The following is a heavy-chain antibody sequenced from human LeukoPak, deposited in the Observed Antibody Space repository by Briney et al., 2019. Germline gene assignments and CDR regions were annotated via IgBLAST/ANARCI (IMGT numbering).Heavy chain of an antibody. Sequence: PGESLKISCKGSGYRFTSYWIGWVRQMPGKGLEWMGIIYPGDSDTRYSPSFQGQVTISADKSISAAYLPWSSLKASDTAMYYCARHTNDYGGYGDYWGQGTLVTVSS. CDR3: ARHTNDYGGYGDY. J-gene: IGHJ4*02. CDR1: GYRFTSYW. CDR2: IYPGDSDT. D-gene: IGHD4-23*01. V-gene: IGHV5-51*01.